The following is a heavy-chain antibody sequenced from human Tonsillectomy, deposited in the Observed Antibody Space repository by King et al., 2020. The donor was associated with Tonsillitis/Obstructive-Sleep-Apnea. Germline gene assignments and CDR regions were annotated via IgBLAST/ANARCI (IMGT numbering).Heavy chain of an antibody. D-gene: IGHD3-10*01. CDR2: IYPGVSDT. Sequence: QLVQSGAEVKKPGESLKISCKGSGYSFTSYWIGWVLQRPGKGLEWMGSIYPGVSDTRYRPSFQVQVTISADNSFSTAYLQWSSLKASDTAMYYCARRDSGSHDAFDIWGQGTMVTVSS. CDR1: GYSFTSYW. J-gene: IGHJ3*02. CDR3: ARRDSGSHDAFDI. V-gene: IGHV5-51*01.